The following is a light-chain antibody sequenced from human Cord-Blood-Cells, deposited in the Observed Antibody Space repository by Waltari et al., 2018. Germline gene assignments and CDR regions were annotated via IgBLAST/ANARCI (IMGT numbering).Light chain of an antibody. V-gene: IGLV2-14*03. CDR3: SSYTSSSTWV. J-gene: IGLJ3*02. CDR1: SSDVGGYNY. CDR2: DVS. Sequence: QSALTQPASVSGSPGQSITISCTGTSSDVGGYNYVSWYQQHPGKAPKPMIYDVSNRPSGVSNRFSGSKSGNTASLTISGLQAEDEADYCCSSYTSSSTWVFGGGTKLTVL.